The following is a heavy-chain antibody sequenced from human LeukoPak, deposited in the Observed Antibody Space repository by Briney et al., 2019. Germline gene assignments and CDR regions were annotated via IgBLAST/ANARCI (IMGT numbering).Heavy chain of an antibody. CDR2: INTNTGNP. CDR3: ARDTTMVRDYYYGMDV. CDR1: GYTFTSYA. J-gene: IGHJ6*02. V-gene: IGHV7-4-1*02. D-gene: IGHD3-10*01. Sequence: GASVKLSCTASGYTFTSYAMNWVRQAPGQGLEWMGWINTNTGNPTYAQGFTGRFVFSLDTSVSTAYLQISSLKAENTAVYYCARDTTMVRDYYYGMDVWGQGTTVTVSS.